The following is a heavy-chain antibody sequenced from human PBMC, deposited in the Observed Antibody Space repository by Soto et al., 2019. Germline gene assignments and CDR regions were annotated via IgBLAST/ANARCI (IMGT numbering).Heavy chain of an antibody. CDR2: IYYSGST. V-gene: IGHV4-39*01. Sequence: PSEALSLTCTVSGGSISSSSYYWGWIRQPPGKGLEWIGSIYYSGSTYYNPSLKSRVTISVDTSKNQFSLKLSSVTAADTAVYYCARLTDFGQRIGRRDYWGQGTLVTVSS. CDR3: ARLTDFGQRIGRRDY. CDR1: GGSISSSSYY. D-gene: IGHD3-3*01. J-gene: IGHJ4*02.